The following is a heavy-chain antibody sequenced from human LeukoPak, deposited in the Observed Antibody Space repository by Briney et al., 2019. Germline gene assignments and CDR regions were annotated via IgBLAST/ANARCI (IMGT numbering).Heavy chain of an antibody. CDR3: ARDFGWGGALDI. Sequence: GGSLRLSCAASGFPFSNYTMNWVRRAPGKGLEWVSLITSSSTYVESADSVKGRFTISRDNAKNSLSLQMNSLRAEDTAVYYCARDFGWGGALDIWGQGPMVTVSS. CDR1: GFPFSNYT. D-gene: IGHD6-19*01. J-gene: IGHJ3*02. V-gene: IGHV3-21*01. CDR2: ITSSSTYV.